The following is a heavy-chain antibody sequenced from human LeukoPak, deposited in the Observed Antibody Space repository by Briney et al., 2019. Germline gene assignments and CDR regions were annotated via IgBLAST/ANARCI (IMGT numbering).Heavy chain of an antibody. V-gene: IGHV3-23*01. CDR1: GFSFSTNP. D-gene: IGHD3-10*01. CDR3: VKEHVDRAFTRSFEI. J-gene: IGHJ3*02. CDR2: ISPDKT. Sequence: PGGSLRLSCAASGFSFSTNPMSWVRQAPGKGLEWVSAISPDKTYYADSVKGRLTISRDNYKNTLDLQFHSPRAEDTAKYYCVKEHVDRAFTRSFEIWGQGTVVTVSS.